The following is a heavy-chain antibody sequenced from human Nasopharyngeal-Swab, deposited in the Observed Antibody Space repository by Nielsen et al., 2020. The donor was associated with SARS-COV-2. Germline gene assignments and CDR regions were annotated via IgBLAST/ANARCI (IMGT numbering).Heavy chain of an antibody. V-gene: IGHV3-23*01. CDR1: GFTFSSYA. CDR2: ISGSGGST. CDR3: AKGRGADY. J-gene: IGHJ4*02. Sequence: GEPLKISCAASGFTFSSYAMSWVRQAPGKGLEWVSAISGSGGSTYYADSVKGRFTISRDNSKNTLYLQMNSLRAEDTAVYYCAKGRGADYWGQGTLVTVSS. D-gene: IGHD3-10*01.